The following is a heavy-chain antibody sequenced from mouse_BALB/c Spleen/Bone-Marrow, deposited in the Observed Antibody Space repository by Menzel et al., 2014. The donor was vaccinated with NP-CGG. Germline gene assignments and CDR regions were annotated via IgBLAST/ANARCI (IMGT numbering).Heavy chain of an antibody. J-gene: IGHJ2*01. V-gene: IGHV1S137*01. D-gene: IGHD3-1*01. Sequence: VQLQQSGAEVVRPGFSVKISCKGSGYTFTDYAMHWVKQSHAKSLEWIGVISTYYGDVNYSQKFKGKATMTVDKSSSTAYMELARLTSEDSAIYYCARLTQGFYYFDYWGQGTTLTVSS. CDR2: ISTYYGDV. CDR1: GYTFTDYA. CDR3: ARLTQGFYYFDY.